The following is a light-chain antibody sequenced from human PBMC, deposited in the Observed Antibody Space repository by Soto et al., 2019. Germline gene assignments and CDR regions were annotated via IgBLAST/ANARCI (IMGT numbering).Light chain of an antibody. J-gene: IGKJ5*01. V-gene: IGKV3-15*01. CDR2: GAS. Sequence: EIVMTQSPATLSVSPGERATLSCRASQSVSSNLAWYQQKPGQAPRLIIYGASTRASGIPARFSGSGSGTEFTLTIRSLQSEDFAVFYCQQYDNWPITFGQGTRLEIK. CDR1: QSVSSN. CDR3: QQYDNWPIT.